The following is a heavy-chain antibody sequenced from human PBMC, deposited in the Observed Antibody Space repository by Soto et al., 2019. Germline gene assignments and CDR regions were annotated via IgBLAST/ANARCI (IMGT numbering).Heavy chain of an antibody. Sequence: QVQLQESGPGLVKPSETLSLGCSVSGDSMIGYDWTWIRQPPGSGLEWLGYIYNSGATAYNSSLKSRISVSIDTSNNQFYLNLRSVTAADTAVYYCVRNKVTAMRFFDYWGPGKMVTVSS. CDR1: GDSMIGYD. CDR3: VRNKVTAMRFFDY. V-gene: IGHV4-59*01. J-gene: IGHJ4*02. D-gene: IGHD2-21*02. CDR2: IYNSGAT.